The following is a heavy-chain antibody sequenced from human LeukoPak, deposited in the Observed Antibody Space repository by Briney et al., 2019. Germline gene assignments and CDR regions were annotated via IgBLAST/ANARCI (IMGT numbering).Heavy chain of an antibody. CDR3: ARQDYDSSGYYSLNYFDY. J-gene: IGHJ4*02. Sequence: SETLSLTCTVSGGSISSSSYYWGWIRQPPGKGLEWIGSIYYSGSTYYNPSHKSRVTISVDTSKNQFSLKLSSVTAADTAVYYCARQDYDSSGYYSLNYFDYWGQGTLVTVSS. CDR1: GGSISSSSYY. CDR2: IYYSGST. D-gene: IGHD3-22*01. V-gene: IGHV4-39*01.